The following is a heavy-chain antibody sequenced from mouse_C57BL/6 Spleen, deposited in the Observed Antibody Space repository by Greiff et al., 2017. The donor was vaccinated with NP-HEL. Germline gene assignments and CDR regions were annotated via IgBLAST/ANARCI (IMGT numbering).Heavy chain of an antibody. CDR3: AREAALLGYFDY. V-gene: IGHV3-1*02. D-gene: IGHD1-2*01. J-gene: IGHJ2*01. Sequence: EVQLQESGPDLVKPSQSLSLTCTVTGYSITSGYSWQWIRQFPGNRLEWMGYIHYSAFPNYNPSLKSRISITRDPSKNQFFLQLNSVTTEDTATYYCAREAALLGYFDYWGQGTTLTVSS. CDR2: IHYSAFP. CDR1: GYSITSGYS.